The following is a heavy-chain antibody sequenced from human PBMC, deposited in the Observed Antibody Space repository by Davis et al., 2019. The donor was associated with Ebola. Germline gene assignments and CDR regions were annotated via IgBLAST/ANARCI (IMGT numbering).Heavy chain of an antibody. D-gene: IGHD1-1*01. CDR3: ARGPRGYGPSTYYFDY. CDR2: INHSGST. Sequence: SETLSLTCAVYGGSFSGYYWSWIRQPPGKGLEWIGEINHSGSTNYNPSLKSRVTISVDTSKNQFSLKLSSVTAADTAVYYCARGPRGYGPSTYYFDYWGQGTLVTVSS. V-gene: IGHV4-34*01. J-gene: IGHJ4*02. CDR1: GGSFSGYY.